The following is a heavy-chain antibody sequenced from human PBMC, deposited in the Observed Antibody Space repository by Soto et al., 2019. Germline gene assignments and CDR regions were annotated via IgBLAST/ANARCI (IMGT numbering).Heavy chain of an antibody. CDR2: ISAYNGNT. Sequence: ASVKVSCKASGYTFTSYGISWVRQAPGQGLEWMGWISAYNGNTNYAQKLQGRVTMTTDTSTSTAYMELRSLRSDDTAVYYCARSRYCSGGRCPGRNYYGMDVWGQGTTVTV. J-gene: IGHJ6*01. CDR1: GYTFTSYG. V-gene: IGHV1-18*01. D-gene: IGHD2-15*01. CDR3: ARSRYCSGGRCPGRNYYGMDV.